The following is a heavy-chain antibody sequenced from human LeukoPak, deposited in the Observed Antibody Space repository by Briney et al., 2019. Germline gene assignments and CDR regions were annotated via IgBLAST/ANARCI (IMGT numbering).Heavy chain of an antibody. D-gene: IGHD3-3*01. CDR3: ARDSADYDFWSGDYFDY. V-gene: IGHV3-21*01. Sequence: GGSLRLSCAASGFTFSSYSMNWVRQAPGKGLEWVSSISSSSSYIYYADSVKGRFTIPRDNAENSLYLQMNSLRAEDTAVYYCARDSADYDFWSGDYFDYWGQGTLVTVSS. J-gene: IGHJ4*02. CDR1: GFTFSSYS. CDR2: ISSSSSYI.